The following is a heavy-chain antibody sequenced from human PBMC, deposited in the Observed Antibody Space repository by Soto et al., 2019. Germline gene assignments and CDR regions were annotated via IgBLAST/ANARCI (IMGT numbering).Heavy chain of an antibody. D-gene: IGHD2-2*01. Sequence: EVQLVESGGGLVQPGGSLRLSCAASGFTFSTYWMHWIRQVPGKGLEWVSRINSDASHTYYADSVKGRFTISSDNAKNPLHLEMNSLRAEDTAVYYCVRDGHSITTSCYGNWVDPWGQGTLDTVSS. J-gene: IGHJ5*02. CDR2: INSDASHT. CDR1: GFTFSTYW. V-gene: IGHV3-74*01. CDR3: VRDGHSITTSCYGNWVDP.